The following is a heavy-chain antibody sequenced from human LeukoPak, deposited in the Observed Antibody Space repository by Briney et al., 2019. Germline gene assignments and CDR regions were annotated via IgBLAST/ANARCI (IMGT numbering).Heavy chain of an antibody. CDR1: GFTFSNAW. J-gene: IGHJ6*02. Sequence: GGSLRLSCAASGFTFSNAWMSWVRQAPGKGLEWVGRIKSKTDGGTTDYAAPVKGRFTISRDDSKNTLYLQMNSLKTEDTAVYYCTTGGVNGSGSHRGSPYYYYYYYGMDVCGQGTTVTVSS. D-gene: IGHD3-10*01. CDR3: TTGGVNGSGSHRGSPYYYYYYYGMDV. V-gene: IGHV3-15*01. CDR2: IKSKTDGGTT.